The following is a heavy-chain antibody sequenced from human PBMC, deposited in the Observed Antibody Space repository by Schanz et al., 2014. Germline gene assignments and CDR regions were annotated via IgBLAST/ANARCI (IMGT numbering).Heavy chain of an antibody. CDR1: GFGFSSYS. CDR3: ASIGGSVFDY. Sequence: EVQLVESGGGLIQPGGSLRLSCAASGFGFSSYSMNWVRQAPGKGLEWVSYISDSGTYTNYADSVKGRFTISRDNSKNSLYLQMNSLRAEDTAVYYCASIGGSVFDYWAQGTLVTVSS. CDR2: ISDSGTYT. J-gene: IGHJ4*02. V-gene: IGHV3-21*05. D-gene: IGHD3-10*01.